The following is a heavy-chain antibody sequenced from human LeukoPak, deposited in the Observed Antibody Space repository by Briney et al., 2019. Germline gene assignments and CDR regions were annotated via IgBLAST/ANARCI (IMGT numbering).Heavy chain of an antibody. V-gene: IGHV3-23*01. D-gene: IGHD4-17*01. CDR3: AKDLGDYVSYFDY. CDR2: ISGSGGST. J-gene: IGHJ4*02. Sequence: GGSLRLSCAASGFTFSSYAMSWVRQAPGKGLEWVSAISGSGGSTYYADSVKGRFTISRGNSKNTLYLQMNSLRAEDTAVYYCAKDLGDYVSYFDYWGQGTLVTVSS. CDR1: GFTFSSYA.